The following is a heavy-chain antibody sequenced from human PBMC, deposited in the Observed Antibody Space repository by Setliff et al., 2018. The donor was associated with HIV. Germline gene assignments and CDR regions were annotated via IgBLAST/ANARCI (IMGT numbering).Heavy chain of an antibody. CDR3: ARHAAGPDGPFDY. CDR2: VYNSGIT. V-gene: IGHV4-38-2*01. J-gene: IGHJ4*02. CDR1: GFTISNNH. Sequence: LRLSCAVSGFTISNNHGAWIRQPPGKGLEWIGSVYNSGITFKNPSLKSRVSISVDRSGNQFSLRLTSVTAADTAVYYCARHAAGPDGPFDYWGQGTLVTVSS. D-gene: IGHD2-2*01.